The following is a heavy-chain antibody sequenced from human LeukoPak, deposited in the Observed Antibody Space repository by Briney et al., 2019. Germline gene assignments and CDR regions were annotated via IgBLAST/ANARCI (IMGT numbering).Heavy chain of an antibody. J-gene: IGHJ6*02. CDR2: ISSSSYI. D-gene: IGHD3-22*01. V-gene: IGHV3-21*01. CDR3: ARRRRETYYYDSSGYYYTHYYYYGMDV. Sequence: GGSLRLSCAASGFTFSSYSMNWVRQAPGKGLEWVSSISSSSYIYYADSVKGRFTISRDNAKNSLYLQMNSLRAEDTAVYYCARRRRETYYYDSSGYYYTHYYYYGMDVWGQGTMVTVSS. CDR1: GFTFSSYS.